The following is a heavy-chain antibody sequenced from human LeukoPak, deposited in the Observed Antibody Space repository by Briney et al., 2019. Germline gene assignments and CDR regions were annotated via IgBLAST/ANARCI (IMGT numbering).Heavy chain of an antibody. V-gene: IGHV4-59*01. J-gene: IGHJ4*02. Sequence: PSETLSLTCTVSGGSISSYYWSWIRQPPGKGLEWIGYIYYSGSTNYNPSLKSRVTISVDTSKNQFSLKLSSVTAADTAVYYCARGGLYSSSWYSLGTFDYWGQGTLVTVSS. D-gene: IGHD6-13*01. CDR2: IYYSGST. CDR3: ARGGLYSSSWYSLGTFDY. CDR1: GGSISSYY.